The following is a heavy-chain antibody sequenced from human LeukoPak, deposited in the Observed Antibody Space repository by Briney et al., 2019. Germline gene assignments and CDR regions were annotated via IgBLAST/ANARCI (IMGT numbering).Heavy chain of an antibody. Sequence: PSETLSLTCAVYGGSFSGYYWSWIRQPPGKGLEWIGEINHSGSTNYNPSLKSRVTISVDTSKNQFSLKLSSVTAADTAVYYCAREGPEYYYDSSSLWDYWDQGTLVTVSS. CDR1: GGSFSGYY. CDR2: INHSGST. J-gene: IGHJ4*02. D-gene: IGHD3-22*01. V-gene: IGHV4-34*01. CDR3: AREGPEYYYDSSSLWDY.